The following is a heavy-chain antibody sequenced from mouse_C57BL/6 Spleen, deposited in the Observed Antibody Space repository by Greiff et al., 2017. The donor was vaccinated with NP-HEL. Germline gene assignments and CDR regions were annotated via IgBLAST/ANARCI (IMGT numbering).Heavy chain of an antibody. Sequence: VQLKESGPELVKPGASVKISCKASGYSFTDYNMNWVRQSTGKSLEWIGVINPNYGTTSYNQKFKGKATLTVDQSSSTAYMQLNSLTSEDSAVYYCARSTHYYGSSYGYFDVWGTGTTVTVSS. V-gene: IGHV1-39*01. CDR2: INPNYGTT. CDR1: GYSFTDYN. CDR3: ARSTHYYGSSYGYFDV. D-gene: IGHD1-1*01. J-gene: IGHJ1*03.